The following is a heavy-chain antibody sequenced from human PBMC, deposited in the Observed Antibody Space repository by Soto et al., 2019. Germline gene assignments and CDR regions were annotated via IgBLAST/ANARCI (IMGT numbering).Heavy chain of an antibody. CDR2: IYYSGST. CDR1: GGSFSGYY. V-gene: IGHV4-59*01. CDR3: ARAVTYYDFWSGYPTFDY. D-gene: IGHD3-3*01. Sequence: SETLSLTCAVYGGSFSGYYWSWIRQPPGKGLEWLGYIYYSGSTNSNPSLNSRVTISVDTSKNQFSLKLSSVTAADTAVYYCARAVTYYDFWSGYPTFDYWGQGTLVTVS. J-gene: IGHJ4*02.